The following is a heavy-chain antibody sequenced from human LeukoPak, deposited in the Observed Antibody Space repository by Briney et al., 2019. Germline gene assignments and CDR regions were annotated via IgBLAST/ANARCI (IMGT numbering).Heavy chain of an antibody. J-gene: IGHJ5*02. CDR2: INPSGGST. CDR1: GYTFTSYY. D-gene: IGHD3-10*01. CDR3: ARERYYYGSGSRNWFDP. Sequence: ASVKVSCKASGYTFTSYYMHWVRQAPGQGLEWMGIINPSGGSTSYAQKFQGRVTMTRDTSTGTVYMELSSLRSEDTAVYYCARERYYYGSGSRNWFDPWGQGTLVTVSS. V-gene: IGHV1-46*01.